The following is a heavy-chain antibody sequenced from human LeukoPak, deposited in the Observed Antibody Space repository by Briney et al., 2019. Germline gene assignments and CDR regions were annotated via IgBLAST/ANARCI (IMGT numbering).Heavy chain of an antibody. CDR3: AKERRFCSSTSCYYYYYYGMDV. D-gene: IGHD2-2*01. Sequence: GGSLRLSCAASGFTFSSYAMSWVRQAPGKGLEWVSAISGSGGSTYYADSVKGRFTISRDNSKNTLYLQMNSLRAEDTAMYYCAKERRFCSSTSCYYYYYYGMDVWGQGTTVTVSS. CDR2: ISGSGGST. V-gene: IGHV3-23*01. CDR1: GFTFSSYA. J-gene: IGHJ6*02.